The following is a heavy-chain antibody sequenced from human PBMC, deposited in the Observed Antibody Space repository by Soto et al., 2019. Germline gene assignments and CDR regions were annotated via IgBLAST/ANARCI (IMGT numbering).Heavy chain of an antibody. J-gene: IGHJ4*02. V-gene: IGHV1-18*01. Sequence: QVQLVQSGPEVTMPGASVKVSCKTSGYTFTAYGLAWLRQAPGQRPEWLGWVGTANANTNYAEKFQGRVTMTSARSTTSTYMELRSLRSDDTAGYYCATGLNTHPTSYYSFASWGQGTVVTVPS. D-gene: IGHD1-26*01. CDR1: GYTFTAYG. CDR2: VGTANANT. CDR3: ATGLNTHPTSYYSFAS.